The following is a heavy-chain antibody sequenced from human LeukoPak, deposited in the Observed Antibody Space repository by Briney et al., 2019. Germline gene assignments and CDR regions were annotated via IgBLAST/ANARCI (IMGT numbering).Heavy chain of an antibody. D-gene: IGHD3-3*01. CDR2: INPSGGST. J-gene: IGHJ4*02. V-gene: IGHV1-46*01. Sequence: ASVKVSCKISGYTFTGYYMHWVRQAPGQGLEWMGIINPSGGSTSYAQKFQGRVTMTRDTSTSTVYMAASSLRSEGTAVYYCARGTANFWISYSSHFDYWDQGTLVTVSS. CDR1: GYTFTGYY. CDR3: ARGTANFWISYSSHFDY.